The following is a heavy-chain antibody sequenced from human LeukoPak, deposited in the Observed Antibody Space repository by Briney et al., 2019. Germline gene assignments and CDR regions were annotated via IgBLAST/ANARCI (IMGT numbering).Heavy chain of an antibody. CDR3: ARGHCSSTSCPFGDYYYYYMDV. CDR1: GYTFTGYY. D-gene: IGHD2-2*01. CDR2: INPNSGGT. J-gene: IGHJ6*03. V-gene: IGHV1-2*02. Sequence: ASVKVSCKASGYTFTGYYMHWVRQAPGQGLEWMGWINPNSGGTNYAQKFQGRVTMTRDTSISTAYMELSRLRPDDTAAYYCARGHCSSTSCPFGDYYYYYMDVWGKGTTVTVSS.